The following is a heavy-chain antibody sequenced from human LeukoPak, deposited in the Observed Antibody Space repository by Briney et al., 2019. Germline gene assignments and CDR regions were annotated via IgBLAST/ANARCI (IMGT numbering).Heavy chain of an antibody. CDR2: FDPEDGET. Sequence: ASVKVSCKVSGYTLTELSMHWVRQAPGKGLEWMGGFDPEDGETIYAQKFQGRVTMTEDTSTDTAYMELSGLRSEDTAVYYCATGWTYSSGWYLDYWGQGTLVTVSS. CDR1: GYTLTELS. D-gene: IGHD6-19*01. CDR3: ATGWTYSSGWYLDY. J-gene: IGHJ4*02. V-gene: IGHV1-24*01.